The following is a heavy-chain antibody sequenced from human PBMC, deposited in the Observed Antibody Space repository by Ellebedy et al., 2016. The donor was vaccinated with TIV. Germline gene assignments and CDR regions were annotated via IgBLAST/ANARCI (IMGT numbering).Heavy chain of an antibody. CDR3: ARVRQGSGGYNF. CDR2: IKQDGSDK. D-gene: IGHD5-12*01. Sequence: GESLKISCAASGFTFSSSWMTWVRQAPGKGLEWVANIKQDGSDKFYVDSVKGRFTISRDNAKNSLYLQMNSLRVEDTAMYYCARVRQGSGGYNFWGQGTLVTVSS. J-gene: IGHJ4*02. CDR1: GFTFSSSW. V-gene: IGHV3-7*03.